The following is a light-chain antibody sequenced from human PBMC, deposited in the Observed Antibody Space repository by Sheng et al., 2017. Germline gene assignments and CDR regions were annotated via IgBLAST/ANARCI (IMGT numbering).Light chain of an antibody. CDR3: LQNGAFPYS. CDR1: RGIGTQ. Sequence: DIQMTQSPSTLSASVGDRVTFTCRASRGIGTQLIWFQQKPGKVPKRLIYAASTLQSGVPSRFSGSGSGTEFTLTISSLQPDDFATYQCLQNGAFPYSFGQGTKLEI. J-gene: IGKJ2*03. CDR2: AAS. V-gene: IGKV1-17*03.